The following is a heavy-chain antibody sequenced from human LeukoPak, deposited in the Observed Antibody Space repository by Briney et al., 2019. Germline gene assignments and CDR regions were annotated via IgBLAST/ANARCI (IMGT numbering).Heavy chain of an antibody. Sequence: PGGSLRLSCAASGFTFDDYTMHWVRQAPGKGLEWVSLISWDGGSTYYADSVKGRFTLSRDNSKNSLYLQMNSLRTEDTALYYCAKDLGYSSSSFAFDYWGQGTLVIVSS. D-gene: IGHD6-6*01. V-gene: IGHV3-43*01. CDR3: AKDLGYSSSSFAFDY. CDR1: GFTFDDYT. CDR2: ISWDGGST. J-gene: IGHJ4*02.